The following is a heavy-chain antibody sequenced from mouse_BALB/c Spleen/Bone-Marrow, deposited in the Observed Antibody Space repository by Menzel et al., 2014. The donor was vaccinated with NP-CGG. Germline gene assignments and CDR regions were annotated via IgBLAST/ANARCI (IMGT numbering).Heavy chain of an antibody. CDR3: ARRDGGPMDY. Sequence: EVKLVESGGDLVKPGGSLKLSCAASGFTFSKYGMSWVRQTPDKRLEWVATISSGGSYTYYPDSVKGRFTISRDNAKNTLYLQMSSLKSEDTAMYYCARRDGGPMDYWGQGTSVTVSS. D-gene: IGHD2-3*01. J-gene: IGHJ4*01. V-gene: IGHV5-6*02. CDR2: ISSGGSYT. CDR1: GFTFSKYG.